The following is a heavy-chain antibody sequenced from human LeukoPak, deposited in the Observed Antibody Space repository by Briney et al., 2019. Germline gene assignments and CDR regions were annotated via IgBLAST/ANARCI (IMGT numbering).Heavy chain of an antibody. D-gene: IGHD1-7*01. J-gene: IGHJ5*02. Sequence: PGRSLRLSCAASGFTFSNYGLHWVRQAPGKGLEWVAVISYAANYKYYADSVKGRFTISRDNSKNTLYLQMNSLRGEDTAVYYCARDKLELRTGGGGFDPWGQGTLVTVSS. CDR1: GFTFSNYG. CDR3: ARDKLELRTGGGGFDP. CDR2: ISYAANYK. V-gene: IGHV3-30*03.